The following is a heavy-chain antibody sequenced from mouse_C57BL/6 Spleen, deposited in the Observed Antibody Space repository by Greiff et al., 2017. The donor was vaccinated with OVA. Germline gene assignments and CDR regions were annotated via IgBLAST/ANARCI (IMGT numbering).Heavy chain of an antibody. CDR2: IHPNSGST. J-gene: IGHJ2*01. D-gene: IGHD2-2*01. CDR1: GYTFTSYW. CDR3: ARGSTMVTTDFDY. Sequence: QVHVKQPGAELVKPGASVKLSCKASGYTFTSYWMHWVKQRPGQGLEWIGMIHPNSGSTNYNEKFKSKATLTVDKSSSTAYMQLSSLTSEDSAVYYCARGSTMVTTDFDYWGQGTTLTVSS. V-gene: IGHV1-64*01.